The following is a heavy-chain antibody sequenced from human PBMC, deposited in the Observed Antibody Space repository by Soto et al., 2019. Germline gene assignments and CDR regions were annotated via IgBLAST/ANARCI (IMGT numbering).Heavy chain of an antibody. D-gene: IGHD6-6*01. Sequence: AGGSLRLSCAASGFTFDDYAMHWVRQAPGKGLEWVSGISWNSGSIGYADSVKGRFTISRDNAKNSLYLQMNSLRAEDTALYYCAKGKGSSSYYYGMDVWGQGTTVTVSS. CDR2: ISWNSGSI. CDR3: AKGKGSSSYYYGMDV. V-gene: IGHV3-9*01. J-gene: IGHJ6*02. CDR1: GFTFDDYA.